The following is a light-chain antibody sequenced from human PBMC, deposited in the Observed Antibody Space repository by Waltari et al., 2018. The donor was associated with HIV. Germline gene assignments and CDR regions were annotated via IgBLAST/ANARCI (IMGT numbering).Light chain of an antibody. CDR2: KAS. Sequence: DLQMTQSPSTLSASVGDTVSITCRASQSIDSWLAWYQQKPGKAPKLLIYKASNLESGVPPSFSGSGSGTEFTLTITSLLPDDFATYYCQQYKSYSPSSFGQGTRLEIK. CDR1: QSIDSW. V-gene: IGKV1-5*03. CDR3: QQYKSYSPSS. J-gene: IGKJ2*01.